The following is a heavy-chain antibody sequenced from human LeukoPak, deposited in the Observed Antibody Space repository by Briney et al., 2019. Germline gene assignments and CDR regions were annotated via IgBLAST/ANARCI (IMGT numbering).Heavy chain of an antibody. CDR1: GGSFSGYY. CDR2: IYYSGST. V-gene: IGHV4-59*01. Sequence: SETLSLTCAVYGGSFSGYYWSWIRQPPGKGLEWIGYIYYSGSTNYNPSLKSRVTISVDTSKNQFSLKLSSVTAADTAVYYCARSVEGYCSGGNCYYYSYYMDVWGKGTTVTVSS. J-gene: IGHJ6*03. D-gene: IGHD2-15*01. CDR3: ARSVEGYCSGGNCYYYSYYMDV.